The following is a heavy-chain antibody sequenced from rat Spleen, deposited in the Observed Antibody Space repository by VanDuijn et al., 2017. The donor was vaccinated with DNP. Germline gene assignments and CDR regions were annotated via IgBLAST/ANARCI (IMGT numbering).Heavy chain of an antibody. J-gene: IGHJ2*01. D-gene: IGHD1-2*01. CDR2: IGSAAYAP. CDR3: ASWAPIAPISAANY. CDR1: GFTFSDYN. Sequence: EVQLVESGGGLVQPGRSLKLSCAASGFTFSDYNMAWVRQAPAKGLEWVAYIGSAAYAPYYGDSVKGRFTISRDNAKSTLYLQMNSLRSEDSATYYCASWAPIAPISAANYWGQGVMVTVSS. V-gene: IGHV5S23*01.